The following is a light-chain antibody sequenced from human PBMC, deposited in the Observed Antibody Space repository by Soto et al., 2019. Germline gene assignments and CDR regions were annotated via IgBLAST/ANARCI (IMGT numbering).Light chain of an antibody. CDR1: SSNIGSNYD. CDR2: GYT. CDR3: AAWDDSLNAVV. J-gene: IGLJ2*01. Sequence: QSVLTQPPSVSGAPGQTVTISCAGTSSNIGSNYDVHWYQHLPGTAPKLLIFGYTNRPSGVPDRFSGSKSGTSASLAISGLQSEDEADYHCAAWDDSLNAVVFGGGTKLTVL. V-gene: IGLV1-40*01.